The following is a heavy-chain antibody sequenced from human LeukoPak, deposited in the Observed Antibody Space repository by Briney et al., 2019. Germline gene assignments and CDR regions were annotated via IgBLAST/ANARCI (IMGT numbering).Heavy chain of an antibody. CDR3: ARGKRGGGKDYFDY. J-gene: IGHJ4*02. D-gene: IGHD3-16*01. Sequence: GASVKVSCKASGYTFTGYYMHWVRQAPGQGLEWMGWINPNSGGTNYARKFQGRVTLTRGTSIRTAYMERGRLRSDDTAVYYCARGKRGGGKDYFDYWGQGTLVTVSS. CDR1: GYTFTGYY. CDR2: INPNSGGT. V-gene: IGHV1-2*02.